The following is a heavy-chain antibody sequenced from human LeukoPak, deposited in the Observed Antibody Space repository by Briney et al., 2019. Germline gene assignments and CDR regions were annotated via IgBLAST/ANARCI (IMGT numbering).Heavy chain of an antibody. CDR2: IIPILGIA. CDR1: GFTFTSYD. CDR3: AKGSGSYYTNYYFDY. J-gene: IGHJ4*02. D-gene: IGHD3-10*01. V-gene: IGHV1-69*04. Sequence: SVKVSCKASGFTFTSYDISWVRQAPGQGLEWMGRIIPILGIANYAQKFQGRVTITADKSTSTAYMELSSLRSEDTAVYYCAKGSGSYYTNYYFDYWGQGTLVTVSS.